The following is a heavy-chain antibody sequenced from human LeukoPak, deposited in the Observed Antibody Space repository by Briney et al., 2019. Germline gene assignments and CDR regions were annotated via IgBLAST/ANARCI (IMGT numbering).Heavy chain of an antibody. Sequence: ASVKVSCNASGYTFTGYYMHWVRQAPGQGLEWMGWINPNSGGTNYAQKFQGRVTMTRDTSISTAYMELSRLRSDDTAVYYCAREEGYCSSSSCSAPFDYWGQGTLVTVSS. J-gene: IGHJ4*02. CDR1: GYTFTGYY. D-gene: IGHD2-2*01. V-gene: IGHV1-2*02. CDR2: INPNSGGT. CDR3: AREEGYCSSSSCSAPFDY.